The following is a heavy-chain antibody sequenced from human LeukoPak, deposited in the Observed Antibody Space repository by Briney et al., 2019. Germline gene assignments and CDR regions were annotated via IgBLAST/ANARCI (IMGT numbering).Heavy chain of an antibody. V-gene: IGHV4-34*08. D-gene: IGHD6-13*01. CDR2: INHSGST. Sequence: GSLRLSCAASGFTFSDYYMSWIRQPPGKGLEWIGEINHSGSTNYNPSLKSRVTISVDTSKNQFSLKLSSVTAADTAVYYCAVYSSSGDLNYWGQGTLVTVSS. CDR3: AVYSSSGDLNY. CDR1: GFTFSDYY. J-gene: IGHJ4*02.